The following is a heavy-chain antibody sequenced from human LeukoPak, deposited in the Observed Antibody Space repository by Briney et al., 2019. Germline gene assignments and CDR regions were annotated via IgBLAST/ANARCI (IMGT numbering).Heavy chain of an antibody. CDR2: IRYDGSNK. CDR3: AKVYSSGWAHFDY. V-gene: IGHV3-30*02. Sequence: GGPLRLSCAASGFTFSSYGMHWVRQAPGKGLEWVAFIRYDGSNKYYADSVKGRFTISRDNSKNTLYLQMNSLRAEDTAVYYCAKVYSSGWAHFDYWGQGTLVTVSS. J-gene: IGHJ4*02. D-gene: IGHD6-19*01. CDR1: GFTFSSYG.